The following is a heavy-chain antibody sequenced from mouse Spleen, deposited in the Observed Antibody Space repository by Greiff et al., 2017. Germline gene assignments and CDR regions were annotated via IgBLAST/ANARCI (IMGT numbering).Heavy chain of an antibody. CDR2: ISNLAYSI. Sequence: DVMLVESGGGLVKPGGSLKLSCAASGFTFSDYGMAWVRQAPGKGPEWVAFISNLAYSIYYADTVTGRFTISRENAKNTLYLEMSSLRSEDTAMYYCARQDYYDGRLYYAMDYWGQGTSVTVSS. V-gene: IGHV5-15*01. CDR1: GFTFSDYG. CDR3: ARQDYYDGRLYYAMDY. D-gene: IGHD1-1*01. J-gene: IGHJ4*01.